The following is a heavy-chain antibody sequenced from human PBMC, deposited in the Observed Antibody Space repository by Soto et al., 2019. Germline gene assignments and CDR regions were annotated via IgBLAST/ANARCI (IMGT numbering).Heavy chain of an antibody. CDR1: GGSISSYY. D-gene: IGHD1-20*01. CDR2: VYYSGSA. CDR3: ARTNWNANWFDP. J-gene: IGHJ5*02. Sequence: SETLSLTCTVSGGSISSYYWNWIRQPPGKGLEWIGYVYYSGSATYNPSLKSRVTISVDTSKDQFSLKLTSVTAADTAVYYCARTNWNANWFDPWGQGTLVTVSS. V-gene: IGHV4-59*01.